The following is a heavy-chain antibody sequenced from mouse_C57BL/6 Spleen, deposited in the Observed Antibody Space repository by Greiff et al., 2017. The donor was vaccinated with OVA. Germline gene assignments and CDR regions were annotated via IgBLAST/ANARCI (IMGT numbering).Heavy chain of an antibody. J-gene: IGHJ4*01. CDR1: GFSLTSYG. D-gene: IGHD1-1*01. Sequence: VKLMESGPGLVQPSQSLSITCTVSGFSLTSYGVHWVRQSPGKGLEWLGVIWSGGSTDYNAAFISRLSISKDNSKSQVFFKMNSLQADDTAIYYCARNYGSSYVTYAMDYWGQGTSVTVSS. CDR2: IWSGGST. V-gene: IGHV2-2*01. CDR3: ARNYGSSYVTYAMDY.